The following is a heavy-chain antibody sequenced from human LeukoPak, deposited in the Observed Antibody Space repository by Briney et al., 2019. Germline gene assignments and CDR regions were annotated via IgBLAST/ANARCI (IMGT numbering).Heavy chain of an antibody. Sequence: GGSLRLSCAASGFTFSSYTMHWVRQAPDKGLEWVAVISHDGGNKYYADSVKGRFTISRGNSKNTLYLQMNGLRAEDTAIYYCAKDRTVGASYWYFDLWGRGTLVTVSS. CDR3: AKDRTVGASYWYFDL. CDR2: ISHDGGNK. CDR1: GFTFSSYT. D-gene: IGHD1-26*01. V-gene: IGHV3-30-3*01. J-gene: IGHJ2*01.